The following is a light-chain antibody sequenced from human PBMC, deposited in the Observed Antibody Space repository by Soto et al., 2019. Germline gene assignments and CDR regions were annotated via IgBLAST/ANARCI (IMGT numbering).Light chain of an antibody. CDR2: EVN. V-gene: IGLV2-14*01. J-gene: IGLJ1*01. CDR3: SSYTSSTPYV. CDR1: TSDVGGYNF. Sequence: QSALTQPASVSGSPGQSITISCTGTTSDVGGYNFVSWYQQHPGKAPKLMIYEVNIRPSGVSNRFSGSKSGNTASLTISGLQAEDEADYYCSSYTSSTPYVFGTGTKLTVL.